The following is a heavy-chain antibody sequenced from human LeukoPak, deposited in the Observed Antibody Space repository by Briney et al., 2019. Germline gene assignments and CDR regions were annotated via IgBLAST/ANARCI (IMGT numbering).Heavy chain of an antibody. V-gene: IGHV3-7*01. J-gene: IGHJ4*02. CDR2: IKQDGSEK. CDR1: GFTFSSYW. D-gene: IGHD3-22*01. Sequence: PGGSLRLSCAASGFTFSSYWMSWVRQAPGKGLEWVANIKQDGSEKYYVDSVKGRFTISRDNAKNSLYLQMNSLRAEDTAVYYCARHYYDNSGYPGIDCWGQGTLVTVSS. CDR3: ARHYYDNSGYPGIDC.